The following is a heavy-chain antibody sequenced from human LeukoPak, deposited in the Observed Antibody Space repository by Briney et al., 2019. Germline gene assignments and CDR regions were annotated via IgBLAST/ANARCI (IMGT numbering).Heavy chain of an antibody. Sequence: SETLSLTCTVSGGSISSYYWSWIRQPPGKGLEWIGYIYYSGNTYYKPSLRGRINISVDTSKNQFSLRLISVTAADTAVYYCARAHYYGSGSSLAPFDYWGQGTLVTVSS. CDR2: IYYSGNT. D-gene: IGHD3-10*01. V-gene: IGHV4-59*12. CDR3: ARAHYYGSGSSLAPFDY. CDR1: GGSISSYY. J-gene: IGHJ4*02.